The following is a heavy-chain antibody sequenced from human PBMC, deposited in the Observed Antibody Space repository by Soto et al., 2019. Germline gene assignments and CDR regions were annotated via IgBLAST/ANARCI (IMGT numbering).Heavy chain of an antibody. CDR3: ARRDYDSRGSSNSFDF. D-gene: IGHD3-22*01. CDR2: IYPGDSKT. V-gene: IGHV5-51*01. J-gene: IGHJ5*01. Sequence: GESLKISCKASGYSFSSYWIGWVRQMPGKGLEWMGIIYPGDSKTTYSPSFQGQVTISADKSISTAYLQWSSLKASDTAMYYCARRDYDSRGSSNSFDFCGQAILLIVSS. CDR1: GYSFSSYW.